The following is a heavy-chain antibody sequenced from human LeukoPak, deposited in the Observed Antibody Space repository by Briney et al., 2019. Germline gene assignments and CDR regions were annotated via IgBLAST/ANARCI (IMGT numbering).Heavy chain of an antibody. V-gene: IGHV4-59*08. J-gene: IGHJ4*02. CDR1: GGSVSSYY. D-gene: IGHD3-22*01. CDR3: ARHSSGYYFDY. CDR2: IYYSGST. Sequence: SETLSLTCTVSGGSVSSYYWSWIRQPPGKGLEWIGYIYYSGSTNYNPSLKSRVTISVDTSKNQFSLKLSSVTAADTAVYCCARHSSGYYFDYWGQGTLVTVSS.